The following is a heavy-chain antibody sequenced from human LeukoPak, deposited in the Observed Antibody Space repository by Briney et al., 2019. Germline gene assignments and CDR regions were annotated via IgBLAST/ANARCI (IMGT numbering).Heavy chain of an antibody. D-gene: IGHD5/OR15-5a*01. CDR2: ISYDGSNK. Sequence: TGGSLRLSCAASGFTFSSYGMHWVRQAPGKGLEWVAVISYDGSNKYYADSVKGRFTISRDNSKSTLSLQMNSLRAEDTAVYYCTKDSSVPFGITDWGQGTLVTVSS. J-gene: IGHJ4*02. CDR3: TKDSSVPFGITD. V-gene: IGHV3-30*18. CDR1: GFTFSSYG.